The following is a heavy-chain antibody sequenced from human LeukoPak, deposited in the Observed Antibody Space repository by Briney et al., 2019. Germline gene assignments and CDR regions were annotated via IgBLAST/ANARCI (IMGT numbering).Heavy chain of an antibody. CDR3: ASHSSGGAFDI. D-gene: IGHD6-25*01. Sequence: ASVKVSXKASGYTFTSYYMHWVRQAPGQGLEWMGRINPNSGGTNYAQKFQGRVTMTRDTSISTAYMELSRLRSDDTAVYYCASHSSGGAFDIWGQGTMVTVSS. J-gene: IGHJ3*02. CDR2: INPNSGGT. CDR1: GYTFTSYY. V-gene: IGHV1-2*06.